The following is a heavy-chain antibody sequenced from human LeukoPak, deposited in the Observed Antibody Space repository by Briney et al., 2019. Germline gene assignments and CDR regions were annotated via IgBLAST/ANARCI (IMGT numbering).Heavy chain of an antibody. Sequence: PSETLSLTCTVSGGSIGNSVYYWAWVRQSPGKGLEWIGNSYYSGTAYYTPSLRSRVTISVRTSENQFSLNLRSVTAADTAVYYCASPYYYDSSGYYGYWGQGTLVTVSS. CDR1: GGSIGNSVYY. D-gene: IGHD3-22*01. J-gene: IGHJ4*02. CDR3: ASPYYYDSSGYYGY. V-gene: IGHV4-39*01. CDR2: SYYSGTA.